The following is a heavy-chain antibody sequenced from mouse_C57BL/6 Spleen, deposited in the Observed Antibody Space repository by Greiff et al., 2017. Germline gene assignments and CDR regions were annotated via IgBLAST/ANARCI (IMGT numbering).Heavy chain of an antibody. Sequence: QVQLQQSGAELARPGASVKLSCKASGYTFPSYGISWVKQRTGQGLEWIGEIYPRSGNTYYNEKFKGKATLTADKSSSTAYMELRSLPSEASAVYFCAREGNYYGSGLDWYFDVWGTGTTVTVSS. J-gene: IGHJ1*03. D-gene: IGHD1-1*01. CDR3: AREGNYYGSGLDWYFDV. CDR2: IYPRSGNT. CDR1: GYTFPSYG. V-gene: IGHV1-81*01.